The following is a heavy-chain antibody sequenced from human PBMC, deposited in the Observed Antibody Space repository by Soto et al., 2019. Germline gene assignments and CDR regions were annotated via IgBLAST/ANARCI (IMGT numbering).Heavy chain of an antibody. J-gene: IGHJ1*01. CDR3: ARGGRAYCGGDCYPIEYFQH. Sequence: QVQLQESGPGLVKPSQTLSLTCTVSGGSISSGDYYWSWIRQPPGKGLEWIGYIYYSGSTYYNPSLKSRVTISVDTSKNQFSLKLSSVTAADTAVYYCARGGRAYCGGDCYPIEYFQHWGQGTLVTVSS. V-gene: IGHV4-30-4*01. CDR1: GGSISSGDYY. D-gene: IGHD2-21*02. CDR2: IYYSGST.